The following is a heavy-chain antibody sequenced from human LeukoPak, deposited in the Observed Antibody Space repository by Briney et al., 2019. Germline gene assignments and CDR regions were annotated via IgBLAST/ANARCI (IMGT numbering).Heavy chain of an antibody. J-gene: IGHJ5*02. CDR3: VRDPQINWNRPSPLS. CDR1: GSAFSSYG. D-gene: IGHD1-20*01. V-gene: IGHV3-33*01. CDR2: IWFDGSTQ. Sequence: GGSLRLSCAASGSAFSSYGMHWVRQAPGKGLEWVSVIWFDGSTQYYTDSVKGRFTISRDNSKNTLFLQMNSLRAEDTAIYYCVRDPQINWNRPSPLSWGQGTLVTVSS.